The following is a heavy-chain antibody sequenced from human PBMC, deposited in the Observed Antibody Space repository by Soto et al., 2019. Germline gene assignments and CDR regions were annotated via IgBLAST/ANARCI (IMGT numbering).Heavy chain of an antibody. CDR3: ARQSGIYYGMDV. CDR1: GYAFSSYW. Sequence: PGESLKISCKVSGYAFSSYWIAWVRQMPGKGLEWMGLIFPGDSDTRYSPSLQGQVTMSVDKSISTAYLQWSSLQASDTATYYCARQSGIYYGMDVWGQGTTVTVSS. D-gene: IGHD3-3*01. CDR2: IFPGDSDT. V-gene: IGHV5-51*01. J-gene: IGHJ6*02.